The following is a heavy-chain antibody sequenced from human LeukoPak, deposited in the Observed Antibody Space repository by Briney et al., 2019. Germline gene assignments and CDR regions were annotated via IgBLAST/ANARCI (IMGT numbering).Heavy chain of an antibody. J-gene: IGHJ4*02. CDR2: IRYDGSNK. CDR3: AKGGTDGVVVPAAALDY. CDR1: GFTFSSYG. Sequence: GGSLRLSCAASGFTFSSYGMHWVRQAPGKGLEWVAFIRYDGSNKYYADSVKGRFTISRDNSKNTLYLQMNSLRAEDTAVYYCAKGGTDGVVVPAAALDYWGQGTLVTVSS. D-gene: IGHD2-2*01. V-gene: IGHV3-30*02.